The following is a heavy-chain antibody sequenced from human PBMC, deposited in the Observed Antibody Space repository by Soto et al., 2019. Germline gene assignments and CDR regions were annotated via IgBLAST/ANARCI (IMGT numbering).Heavy chain of an antibody. J-gene: IGHJ3*02. CDR3: TTDRVYCSSTSCYRTKPDAFDI. V-gene: IGHV3-15*01. D-gene: IGHD2-2*01. CDR1: GFTFSNAW. Sequence: EVQLVESGGGLVKPGGSLRLSCAASGFTFSNAWMSWVRQAPGKGLEWVGRIKSKTDGGTTDYAAPVKGRFTIARDDSKNTLYLQMNSLKTEDTAVYYCTTDRVYCSSTSCYRTKPDAFDIWGQGRMVNVSA. CDR2: IKSKTDGGTT.